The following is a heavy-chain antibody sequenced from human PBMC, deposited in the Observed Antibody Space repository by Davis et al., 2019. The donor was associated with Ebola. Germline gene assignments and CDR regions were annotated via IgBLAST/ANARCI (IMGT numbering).Heavy chain of an antibody. CDR3: AKVGGRLNSSSSY. CDR1: GFTFSSYS. CDR2: ISYDGSNK. Sequence: GGSLRLSCAASGFTFSSYSMNWVRQAPGKGLEWVAVISYDGSNKYYADSVKGRFTISRDNSKNTLYLQMNSLRAEDTAVYYCAKVGGRLNSSSSYWGQGTLVTVSS. J-gene: IGHJ4*02. D-gene: IGHD6-13*01. V-gene: IGHV3-30*18.